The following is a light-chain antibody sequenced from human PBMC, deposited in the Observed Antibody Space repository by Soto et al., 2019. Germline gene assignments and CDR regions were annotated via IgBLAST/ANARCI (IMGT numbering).Light chain of an antibody. V-gene: IGKV3-20*01. CDR1: QSISVTY. J-gene: IGKJ1*01. Sequence: IVLTLSLGTLSLSPVERATLSCRASQSISVTYLAWYQQKPGRAPRILIYGASNRATGIPDRFSGSGSGTDFTLTISRLEPEDFAVYYCQHYGISPPWTFGQGTKVDI. CDR3: QHYGISPPWT. CDR2: GAS.